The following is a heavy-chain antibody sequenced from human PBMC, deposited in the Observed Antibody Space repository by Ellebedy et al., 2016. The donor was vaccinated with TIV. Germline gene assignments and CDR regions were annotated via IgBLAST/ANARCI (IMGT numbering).Heavy chain of an antibody. V-gene: IGHV3-23*01. Sequence: PGGSLRLSCTVSGFSFSDYAMSWVRQAPGKGLEWVSGISGSGGSTYYADSVKGRFTISRDNSKNTLYLQMNSLRAEDTAVYYCAKDTWFGESDYWGQGTLVTVSS. CDR1: GFSFSDYA. CDR2: ISGSGGST. J-gene: IGHJ4*02. CDR3: AKDTWFGESDY. D-gene: IGHD3-10*01.